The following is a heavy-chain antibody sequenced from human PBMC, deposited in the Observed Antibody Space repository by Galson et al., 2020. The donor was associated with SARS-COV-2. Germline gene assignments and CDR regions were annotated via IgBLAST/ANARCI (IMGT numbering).Heavy chain of an antibody. Sequence: SETLSLTCEVYGGSFSGYYWSWIRQPPGKGLEWIGEINHSGNTNYNPSLESRVTMAADTSKRQFSLKLISVTAADTAVYFCARAKWSGARGLPHEYWGQGTLVTVSS. CDR2: INHSGNT. D-gene: IGHD3-10*02. J-gene: IGHJ4*02. CDR1: GGSFSGYY. V-gene: IGHV4-34*01. CDR3: ARAKWSGARGLPHEY.